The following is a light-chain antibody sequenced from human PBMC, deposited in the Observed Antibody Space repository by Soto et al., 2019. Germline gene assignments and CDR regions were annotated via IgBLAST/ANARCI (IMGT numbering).Light chain of an antibody. CDR3: QQYNNWPPLT. Sequence: EIVMTQSPATLSVSPGERATLSCRASQSVSSNLAWYQQKPGQAPRILIYGASTRATGIPARFSGSGSGTEFTLINYSMQSEDFSVYYSQQYNNWPPLTFGGGTKVEIK. CDR2: GAS. J-gene: IGKJ4*02. V-gene: IGKV3-15*01. CDR1: QSVSSN.